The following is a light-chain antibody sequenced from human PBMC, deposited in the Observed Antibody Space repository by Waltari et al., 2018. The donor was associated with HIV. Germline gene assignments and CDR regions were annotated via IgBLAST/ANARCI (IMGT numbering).Light chain of an antibody. V-gene: IGKV2-28*01. CDR2: LGS. CDR1: QTLLHSSGFDY. J-gene: IGKJ4*01. CDR3: MQFLQTPPT. Sequence: IVLTQSPLSLPVIPGEPASLSCRSSQTLLHSSGFDYLDWYLQQPGQAPLLLIYLGSHRASGFSDRFSGGGSGTHFTLNLTRVEPEDVGVYFCMQFLQTPPTFGGGTKVEIK.